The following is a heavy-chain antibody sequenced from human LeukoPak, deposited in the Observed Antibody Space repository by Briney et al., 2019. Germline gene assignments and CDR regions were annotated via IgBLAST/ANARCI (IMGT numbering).Heavy chain of an antibody. Sequence: AGGSLTLSCAASGFTFSSYWMNWVRQAPGRGREWVANIKQDGSEKYYVDSVKGRFTISRDNAKNSLYLQMNSLRVEDTAVYYCARGSSGSYDYWGQGTLVTVSS. CDR2: IKQDGSEK. D-gene: IGHD6-19*01. CDR1: GFTFSSYW. CDR3: ARGSSGSYDY. J-gene: IGHJ4*02. V-gene: IGHV3-7*03.